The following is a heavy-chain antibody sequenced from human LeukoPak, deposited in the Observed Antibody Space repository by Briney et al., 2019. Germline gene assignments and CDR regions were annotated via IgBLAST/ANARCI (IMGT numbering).Heavy chain of an antibody. D-gene: IGHD1-1*01. CDR3: ASTEWNDAR. J-gene: IGHJ4*02. CDR1: GGSISNYY. V-gene: IGHV4-59*08. Sequence: PSETLSLTCTGSGGSISNYYWSWMRQSPGRGLEWIGFIYYSGRTSYAPSFKSRVTMSLDTSKSQFSLQLSSVTAADTAVYYCASTEWNDARWGQGILVTVSS. CDR2: IYYSGRT.